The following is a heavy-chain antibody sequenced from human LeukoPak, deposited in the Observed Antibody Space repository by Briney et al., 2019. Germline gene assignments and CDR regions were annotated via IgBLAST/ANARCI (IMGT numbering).Heavy chain of an antibody. Sequence: GGSLRLSCAASGFTFSSYDMHWVRQATGKGPEWVSAIGTAGDTYYPGSVKGRFTISRENAKNSLYLQMNSLRAGDTAVYYCARGTRGSSGHLAYWGQGTLVTVSS. CDR1: GFTFSSYD. V-gene: IGHV3-13*01. J-gene: IGHJ4*02. CDR3: ARGTRGSSGHLAY. CDR2: IGTAGDT. D-gene: IGHD6-19*01.